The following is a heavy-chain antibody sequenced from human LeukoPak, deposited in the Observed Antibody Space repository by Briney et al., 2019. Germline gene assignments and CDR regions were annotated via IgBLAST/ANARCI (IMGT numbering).Heavy chain of an antibody. CDR1: GFTFSDYY. V-gene: IGHV3-11*01. Sequence: PGGSLRLSCAASGFTFSDYYMSWIRQAPGKGLEWVSYIGSSGSTIYYADPVKGRFTISRDNAKNSLYLQMNSLRAEDTAVYYCARDRYVGTTTAGDSDSWGQGTLVTVSS. J-gene: IGHJ4*02. CDR2: IGSSGSTI. CDR3: ARDRYVGTTTAGDSDS. D-gene: IGHD1-26*01.